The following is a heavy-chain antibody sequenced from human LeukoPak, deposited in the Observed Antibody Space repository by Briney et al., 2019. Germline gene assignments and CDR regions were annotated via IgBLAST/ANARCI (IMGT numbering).Heavy chain of an antibody. CDR1: GFTFSSYG. D-gene: IGHD1-7*01. Sequence: TGGSLRLSCAASGFTFSSYGMHWVRRAPGKGLEWISYISSSRSAISYADSVKGRFTISRDNAKNSLYLQMNSLRAEDTAIYYCAREDDWNYEDYWGQGTLVTVSS. J-gene: IGHJ4*02. V-gene: IGHV3-48*04. CDR2: ISSSRSAI. CDR3: AREDDWNYEDY.